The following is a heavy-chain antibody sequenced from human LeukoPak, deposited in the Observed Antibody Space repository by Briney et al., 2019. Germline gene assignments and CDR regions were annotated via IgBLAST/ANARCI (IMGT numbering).Heavy chain of an antibody. Sequence: GGSLRLSCAAAGFTFSSYAMSWVRQAPGKGLEWVSAIIGSRGSTYYADSVKGRFTISRDNSKNTLYLQMNSLGAEDTALYYCARDLGYSSSWYGGFDYWGQGTLVTVSS. CDR1: GFTFSSYA. V-gene: IGHV3-23*01. D-gene: IGHD6-13*01. J-gene: IGHJ4*02. CDR2: IIGSRGST. CDR3: ARDLGYSSSWYGGFDY.